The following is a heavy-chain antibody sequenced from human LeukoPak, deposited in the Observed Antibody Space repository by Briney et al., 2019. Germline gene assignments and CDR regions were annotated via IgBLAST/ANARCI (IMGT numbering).Heavy chain of an antibody. J-gene: IGHJ4*02. V-gene: IGHV4-59*01. CDR1: GGSISSYY. CDR2: IYYSGST. CDR3: ARGGGLEYSSGRYWYFDY. D-gene: IGHD6-19*01. Sequence: SETLSLTCTVSGGSISSYYWSWIRQPPGKGLEWIGYIYYSGSTNYNPSLKSRVTISVDTSKNQFSLKLTSVTSADTAVYYCARGGGLEYSSGRYWYFDYWGQGTLVTVPS.